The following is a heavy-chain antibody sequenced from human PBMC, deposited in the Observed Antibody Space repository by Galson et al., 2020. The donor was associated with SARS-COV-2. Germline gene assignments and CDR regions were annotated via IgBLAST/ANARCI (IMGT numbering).Heavy chain of an antibody. CDR3: AHIPGWGIAARPTNWFDP. V-gene: IGHV2-5*01. J-gene: IGHJ5*02. Sequence: SGPTLVKPTQTLTLTCTFSGFPLSTSAAGMGWIRQPPGQALEWLPLLYRNDDKRYSPSLKSRLTITKDTSKNQVVLTMTNMDPVDTATYYCAHIPGWGIAARPTNWFDPWGQGTLVTVSS. CDR2: LYRNDDK. CDR1: GFPLSTSAAG. D-gene: IGHD6-6*01.